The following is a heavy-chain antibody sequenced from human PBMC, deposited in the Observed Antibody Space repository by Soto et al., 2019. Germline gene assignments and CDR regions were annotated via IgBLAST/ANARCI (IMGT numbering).Heavy chain of an antibody. D-gene: IGHD1-7*01. CDR2: FSKNSGVT. Sequence: GGSLRLSCAASGFSFSNYALSWVRQAPGKGLEWVSTFSKNSGVTYYADSVKGRFTISRDNSKNTLYLQMNSLRVEDTAVYYCAKRNSYYFDYWGQGTLVTVSS. CDR1: GFSFSNYA. CDR3: AKRNSYYFDY. V-gene: IGHV3-23*01. J-gene: IGHJ4*02.